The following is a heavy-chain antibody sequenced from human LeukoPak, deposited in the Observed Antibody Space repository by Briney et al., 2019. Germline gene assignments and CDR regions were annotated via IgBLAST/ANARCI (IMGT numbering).Heavy chain of an antibody. CDR2: IYYSGST. V-gene: IGHV4-59*01. CDR1: GGSISSYY. Sequence: SETLSLTCTVSGGSISSYYWSWIRQPPGKGLEWIGYIYYSGSTSYNPSLKSRVTISVDTSKKQFSLKLSSVTAADTAVYYCAREGPYYYDSSGYYLDAFDIWGQGTMVTVSS. D-gene: IGHD3-22*01. CDR3: AREGPYYYDSSGYYLDAFDI. J-gene: IGHJ3*02.